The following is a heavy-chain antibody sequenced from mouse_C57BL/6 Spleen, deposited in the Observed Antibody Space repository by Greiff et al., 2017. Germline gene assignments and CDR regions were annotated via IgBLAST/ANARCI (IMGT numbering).Heavy chain of an antibody. CDR3: ARRSYYYGSSYEYFDY. V-gene: IGHV5-6*01. Sequence: EVQGVESGGDLVKPGGSLKLSCAASGFTFSSYGMSWVRQTPDKRLEWVATISSGGSYTYYPDSVKGRFTISRDNAKNTLYLQMSSLKSEDTAMYYCARRSYYYGSSYEYFDYWGQGTTLTVSS. CDR1: GFTFSSYG. CDR2: ISSGGSYT. J-gene: IGHJ2*01. D-gene: IGHD1-1*01.